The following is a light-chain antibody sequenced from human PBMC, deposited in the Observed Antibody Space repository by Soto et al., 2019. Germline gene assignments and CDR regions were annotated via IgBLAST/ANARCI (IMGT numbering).Light chain of an antibody. J-gene: IGKJ1*01. Sequence: EILLTQSPATLSVSPGESATLSCRASQSVSSNLAWYQQKPGQAPRLLIYGASPRATGIPARFSGSGSGTEFTLTISSLQSEDFAVYYCQQYNNWPQTFGQGTKVDIK. V-gene: IGKV3-15*01. CDR3: QQYNNWPQT. CDR2: GAS. CDR1: QSVSSN.